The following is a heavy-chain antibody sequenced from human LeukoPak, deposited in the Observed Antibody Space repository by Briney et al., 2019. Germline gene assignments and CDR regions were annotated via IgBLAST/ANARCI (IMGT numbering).Heavy chain of an antibody. V-gene: IGHV3-11*01. CDR1: GFTFSDYN. CDR2: ISRSGSTK. CDR3: AKGAGATTHYYYYMDV. J-gene: IGHJ6*03. Sequence: GGSLRLSCAASGFTFSDYNMRWIRQAPGKGLEWVSPISRSGSTKYYADSVKGRFTISRDNAKNSLFLQMNSLRAEDTAVYYCAKGAGATTHYYYYMDVWGKGTTVTISS. D-gene: IGHD1-26*01.